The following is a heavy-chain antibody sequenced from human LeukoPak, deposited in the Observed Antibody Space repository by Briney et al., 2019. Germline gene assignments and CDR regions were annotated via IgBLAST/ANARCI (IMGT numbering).Heavy chain of an antibody. CDR3: ARDSGYFEY. D-gene: IGHD3-10*01. CDR2: IWYDGTNK. J-gene: IGHJ4*02. Sequence: PGRSLRLSCAASGFAFSSFGMHWVRQAPGKGLEWVAVIWYDGTNKYYADSVKGRFTISRDNSKNTLYLQMNSLRAEDTAVYYCARDSGYFEYWGQGTLVTVSS. V-gene: IGHV3-33*01. CDR1: GFAFSSFG.